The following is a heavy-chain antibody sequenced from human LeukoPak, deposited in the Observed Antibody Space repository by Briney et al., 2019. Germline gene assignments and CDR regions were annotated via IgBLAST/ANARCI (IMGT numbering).Heavy chain of an antibody. V-gene: IGHV3-23*01. CDR1: GFIFSNYA. CDR2: ISGSGGST. CDR3: AKDAVGSSGYHYFDY. J-gene: IGHJ4*02. Sequence: GGSLRLSCAASGFIFSNYAMSWVRQAPGKGLEWVSGISGSGGSTYYADSLKGRFSISRDNSKNTLFLQMNSLRAEDMAVYYCAKDAVGSSGYHYFDYWGQGTLVTVSS. D-gene: IGHD3-22*01.